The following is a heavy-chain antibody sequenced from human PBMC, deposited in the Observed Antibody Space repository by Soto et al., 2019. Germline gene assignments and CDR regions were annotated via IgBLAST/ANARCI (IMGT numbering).Heavy chain of an antibody. V-gene: IGHV4-4*07. D-gene: IGHD6-6*01. CDR3: ARDDVVAARPDYYYGMDV. CDR2: IYTSGST. Sequence: SETLSLTCTVSGGSISSYYWSGIRQPAGKGLEWIGRIYTSGSTNYNPSLKSRVTMSVDTSKNQFSLKLSSVTAADTAVYYCARDDVVAARPDYYYGMDVWGQGTTVSVSS. J-gene: IGHJ6*02. CDR1: GGSISSYY.